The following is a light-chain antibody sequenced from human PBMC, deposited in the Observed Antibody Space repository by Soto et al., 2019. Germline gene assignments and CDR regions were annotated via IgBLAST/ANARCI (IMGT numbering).Light chain of an antibody. J-gene: IGKJ4*01. CDR2: DAS. V-gene: IGKV3-11*01. CDR1: QSVSSY. CDR3: QQRSNWPST. Sequence: EIVLTQSPAPLALSPGERAALSCRASQSVSSYLAWYQQKPGQAPRLLIYDASKRATGIPARFSGSGSGTDFTLTISSLEPEDFAVYFCQQRSNWPSTFGGGTKVEI.